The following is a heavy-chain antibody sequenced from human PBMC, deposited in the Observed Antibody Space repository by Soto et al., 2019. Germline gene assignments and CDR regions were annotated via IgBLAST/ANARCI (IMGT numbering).Heavy chain of an antibody. CDR1: GFTFSSYA. Sequence: QVQLVESGGGVVQPGRSLRLSCAASGFTFSSYAMHWVRQAPGKGLEWVAVISYDGSDKYYADSVKGRFTISRDNSQNTLYLQMTSLRAEDTAVYYCARDPVAYCGGDCRTFDYWGQGTLVTVSS. CDR3: ARDPVAYCGGDCRTFDY. V-gene: IGHV3-30-3*01. CDR2: ISYDGSDK. D-gene: IGHD2-21*02. J-gene: IGHJ4*02.